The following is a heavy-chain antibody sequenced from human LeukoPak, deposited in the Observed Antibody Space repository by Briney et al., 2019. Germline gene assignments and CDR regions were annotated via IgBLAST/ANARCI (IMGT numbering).Heavy chain of an antibody. D-gene: IGHD3-16*02. V-gene: IGHV3-30*02. CDR1: GFTFSSYG. CDR2: IRYDGSNK. CDR3: AKETYDYVWGSYRYYFDY. J-gene: IGHJ4*02. Sequence: PGGSLRLSCAASGFTFSSYGMHWVRQAPGKGLEWVAFIRYDGSNKYYADSVKGRFNVSRDNSKNTLYLQMNSLRAEDTAVYYCAKETYDYVWGSYRYYFDYWGQGTLVTVSS.